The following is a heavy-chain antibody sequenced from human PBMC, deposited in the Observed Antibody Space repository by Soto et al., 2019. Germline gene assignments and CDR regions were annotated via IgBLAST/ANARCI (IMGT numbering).Heavy chain of an antibody. Sequence: QVQLQESGPGLVKPSDTLSLTCTVSGGSISGYYWSWIRQSPGKGLEYIGYIYYRGSTNYNPSLKSRVTMSVDTSRNQFSLKVNPVTAADTAVYYCARQQLLPFYYALDVWGQGTTVTVSS. CDR3: ARQQLLPFYYALDV. CDR2: IYYRGST. CDR1: GGSISGYY. V-gene: IGHV4-59*07. J-gene: IGHJ6*02. D-gene: IGHD6-13*01.